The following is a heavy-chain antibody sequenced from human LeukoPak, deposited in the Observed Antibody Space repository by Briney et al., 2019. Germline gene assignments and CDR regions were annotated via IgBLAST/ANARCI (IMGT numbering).Heavy chain of an antibody. Sequence: GGSLRLSCAASGFTFSTCSMNWVRQAPGKGLEWISYISINSGTIYYADSVKGRFTISRDNARNSLYLQMNSLRDEDTAVYYCARAAVTTENAFDYWGQGTLVTVSS. CDR3: ARAAVTTENAFDY. CDR2: ISINSGTI. J-gene: IGHJ4*02. CDR1: GFTFSTCS. D-gene: IGHD4-17*01. V-gene: IGHV3-48*02.